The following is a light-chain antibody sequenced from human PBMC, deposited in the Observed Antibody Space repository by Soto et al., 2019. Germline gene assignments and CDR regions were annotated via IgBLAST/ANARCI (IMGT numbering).Light chain of an antibody. V-gene: IGKV3-11*01. CDR3: QQRRNWPPLT. CDR1: QNVDIY. Sequence: ETVLTQSPATLSLSPGERATLSCRASQNVDIYLAWYQQKPGQAPRLLIYDASNRATGVPPRFSSSGSGTDFTLTISSLEPEDFALYYCQQRRNWPPLTFGQGTRLEIK. CDR2: DAS. J-gene: IGKJ5*01.